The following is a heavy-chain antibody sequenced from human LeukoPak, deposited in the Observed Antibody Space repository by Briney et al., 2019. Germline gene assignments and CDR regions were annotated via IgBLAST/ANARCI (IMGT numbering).Heavy chain of an antibody. CDR2: ICGNIAYI. J-gene: IGHJ4*02. D-gene: IGHD2-2*01. V-gene: IGHV3-21*01. CDR1: GFTFSTYS. CDR3: VREPYSGSSAGCDY. Sequence: GGSLRLSCAASGFTFSTYSMNWVRQAPGTGLEWVSSICGNIAYIFYAGSVKGRFTISRDNAQNSLYLQMNSLRAEDTALYYCVREPYSGSSAGCDYWGQGTLVTVSS.